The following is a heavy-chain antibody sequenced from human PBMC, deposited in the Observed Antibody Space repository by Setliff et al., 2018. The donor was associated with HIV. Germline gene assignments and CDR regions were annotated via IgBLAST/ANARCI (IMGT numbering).Heavy chain of an antibody. V-gene: IGHV5-51*01. CDR1: GYTFSNYC. Sequence: PGESLKISCKDSGYTFSNYCIAWVRQMPGEGLEWMGIIYPGNSDTTYSPSFQGQVTISADKSISTAYLQWSSLKASDTAMYYCAKHLSPGSGWYSKARGMDVWGQGTTVTVSS. D-gene: IGHD6-19*01. CDR3: AKHLSPGSGWYSKARGMDV. CDR2: IYPGNSDT. J-gene: IGHJ6*02.